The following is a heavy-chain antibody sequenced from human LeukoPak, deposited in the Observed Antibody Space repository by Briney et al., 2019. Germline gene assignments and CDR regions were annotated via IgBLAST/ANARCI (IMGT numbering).Heavy chain of an antibody. J-gene: IGHJ4*02. CDR3: ARNLAY. Sequence: PGGSLRLSCVASGFTFSDYEMNWVRQAPGKGLEWISYISTGSDTIHYADSVKGRFTISRDNAKNSLYLQMDSLRAEDTAVYYCARNLAYWGQGALVTVSS. CDR2: ISTGSDTI. CDR1: GFTFSDYE. V-gene: IGHV3-48*03.